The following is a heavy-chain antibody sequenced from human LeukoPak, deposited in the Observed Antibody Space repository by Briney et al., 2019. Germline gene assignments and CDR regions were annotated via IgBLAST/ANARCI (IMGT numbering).Heavy chain of an antibody. CDR1: GGSIINYY. CDR2: IYYSGST. Sequence: SETLSLTCTVSGGSIINYYWSWIRQPPGKGLEWIGYIYYSGSTNYNPSLKSRVNISVDTSKNQFSLKLSSVTAADTAVYYCARQNYYYYMDVWGKGTTVTVSS. CDR3: ARQNYYYYMDV. J-gene: IGHJ6*03. V-gene: IGHV4-59*08.